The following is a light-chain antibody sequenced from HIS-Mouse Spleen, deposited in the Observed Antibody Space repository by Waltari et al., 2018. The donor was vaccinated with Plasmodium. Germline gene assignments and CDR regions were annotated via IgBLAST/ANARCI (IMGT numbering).Light chain of an antibody. J-gene: IGLJ3*02. V-gene: IGLV5-45*01. CDR1: LALSVGPYR. Sequence: AVLPLPTSLSASPGPPASLTSTLRLALSVGPYRIYLSQQSPGSPPQYLLRYKSDSAKQQGSGVPSRFSGSKDASAKAGILLISGLQSEDEADYYCMIWHSSAWVFGGGTKLTVL. CDR2: YKSDSAK. CDR3: MIWHSSAWV.